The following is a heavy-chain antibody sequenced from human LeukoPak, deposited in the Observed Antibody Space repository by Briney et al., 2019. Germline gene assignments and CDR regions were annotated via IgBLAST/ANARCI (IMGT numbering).Heavy chain of an antibody. CDR3: AKDGRVATGYYFDY. CDR1: GFTFSSYA. V-gene: IGHV3-23*01. Sequence: GGSLRLSCAASGFTFSSYAMSWVRQAPGKGLEWVSAISGSGGSTYYADSVKGRFTIPRDNSKNTLYLQMNSLRAEDTAVYYCAKDGRVATGYYFDYWGQGTLVTVSS. D-gene: IGHD5-12*01. CDR2: ISGSGGST. J-gene: IGHJ4*02.